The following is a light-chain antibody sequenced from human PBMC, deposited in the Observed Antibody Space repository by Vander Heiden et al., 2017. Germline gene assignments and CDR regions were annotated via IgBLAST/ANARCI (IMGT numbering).Light chain of an antibody. CDR3: QQYYSIPYT. V-gene: IGKV4-1*01. J-gene: IGKJ2*01. CDR1: RSVLYSSNNKNY. CDR2: WAS. Sequence: DIVMTQSPDPLAVSLGERATINCKSSRSVLYSSNNKNYLAWYQQKPGQPPKLLIYWASTRESGVPDRFSGSGSGTDFTLTISSLQAEDVAVYYCQQYYSIPYTFGQGTKLEIK.